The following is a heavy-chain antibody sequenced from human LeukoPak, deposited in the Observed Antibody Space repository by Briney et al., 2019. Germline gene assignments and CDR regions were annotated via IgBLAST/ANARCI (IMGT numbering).Heavy chain of an antibody. Sequence: GGSLRLSCAASGFTFSSYGMHWVRQAPGKGLEWVAVIWYDGSNEYYGDSVKGRFTISRDNSKNTLYLQMNSLRAEDTAVYYCARESGGYSSDYYVMDVWGQGTTVTVSS. CDR2: IWYDGSNE. J-gene: IGHJ6*02. CDR3: ARESGGYSSDYYVMDV. D-gene: IGHD5-12*01. CDR1: GFTFSSYG. V-gene: IGHV3-33*01.